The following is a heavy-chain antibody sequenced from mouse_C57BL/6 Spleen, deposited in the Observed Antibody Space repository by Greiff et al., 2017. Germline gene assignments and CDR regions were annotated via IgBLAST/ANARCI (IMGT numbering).Heavy chain of an antibody. V-gene: IGHV1-69*01. CDR3: ARSVRGHYYDYLFYAMDY. Sequence: VQLQQSGAELVMPGASVKLSCKASGYTFTSYWMHWVKQRPGQGLEWIGEIDPSDSYTNYNQKFKGKSTLTVDKSSSTAYTRLSSLTSEDSAVYYCARSVRGHYYDYLFYAMDYWGQGTSVTVSS. CDR1: GYTFTSYW. J-gene: IGHJ4*01. CDR2: IDPSDSYT. D-gene: IGHD2-4*01.